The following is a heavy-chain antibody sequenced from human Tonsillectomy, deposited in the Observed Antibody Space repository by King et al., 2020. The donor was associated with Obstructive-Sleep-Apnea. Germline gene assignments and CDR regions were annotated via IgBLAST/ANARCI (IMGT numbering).Heavy chain of an antibody. CDR1: AFTFSDHY. J-gene: IGHJ4*02. Sequence: VQLVESGGGLVQPGGSLRLSCAASAFTFSDHYMDWVRQAPGKGLEWVGRSRDRANSYTTEYAASVKGRFTISRDDSKNSLYLQMNSLKTEDTAVYYCVLWLRAEFDYWGQGTLVTVSS. CDR3: VLWLRAEFDY. D-gene: IGHD5-12*01. CDR2: SRDRANSYTT. V-gene: IGHV3-72*01.